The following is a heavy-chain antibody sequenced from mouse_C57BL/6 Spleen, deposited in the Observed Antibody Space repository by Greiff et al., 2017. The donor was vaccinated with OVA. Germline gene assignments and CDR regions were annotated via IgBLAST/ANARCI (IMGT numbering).Heavy chain of an antibody. J-gene: IGHJ1*03. V-gene: IGHV1-55*01. CDR1: GYTFTSYW. Sequence: QVQLQQPGAELVKPGASVKMSCKASGYTFTSYWITWVKQRPGQGLEWIGDIYPGSGSTNYNEKFKSKATLTVDTSASTAYMQLSSLTSEDSAVYYCARKKPGYYDWYFDVWGTGTTVTVSS. CDR2: IYPGSGST. CDR3: ARKKPGYYDWYFDV. D-gene: IGHD2-1*01.